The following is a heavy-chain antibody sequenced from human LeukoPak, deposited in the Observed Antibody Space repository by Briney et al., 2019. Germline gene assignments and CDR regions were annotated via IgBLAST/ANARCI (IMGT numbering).Heavy chain of an antibody. J-gene: IGHJ4*02. CDR3: ARGTDSGSYYIAGIDFDY. D-gene: IGHD3-10*01. Sequence: ASVKVSCKASGYTFTSYGISWVRQAPGQGLEWMGWISAYNGNTNYAQKLQGRVTMTTDTSTSTAYMELRSLRSDDTAVYYCARGTDSGSYYIAGIDFDYWGQGTLVTVSS. V-gene: IGHV1-18*01. CDR1: GYTFTSYG. CDR2: ISAYNGNT.